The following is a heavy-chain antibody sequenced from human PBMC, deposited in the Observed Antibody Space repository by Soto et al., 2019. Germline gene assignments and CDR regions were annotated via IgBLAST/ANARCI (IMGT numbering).Heavy chain of an antibody. D-gene: IGHD3-10*01. CDR1: GGTFSRHS. CDR2: IIPMFGTA. CDR3: ARGWGYETTDYYFAY. J-gene: IGHJ4*02. Sequence: QVQLVQSGAEVKKPGSSVKVSCKASGGTFSRHSVSCVRQAPGHGLEWMGGIIPMFGTANHAQKFQGRVTITADESTSTVFLELRSLRSDDTAIYYCARGWGYETTDYYFAYWGQGTHVIVSS. V-gene: IGHV1-69*01.